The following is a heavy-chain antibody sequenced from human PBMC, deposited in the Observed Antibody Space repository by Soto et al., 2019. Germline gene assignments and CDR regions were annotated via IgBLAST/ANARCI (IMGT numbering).Heavy chain of an antibody. CDR1: GDSINSDKYY. J-gene: IGHJ4*02. D-gene: IGHD3-9*01. CDR3: ARLEGLATISYYFDF. CDR2: IYFRGNT. Sequence: QLQLQESGPGLVKPSETLSLTCSVSGDSINSDKYYWGWIRQPPGKGLEWIGSIYFRGNTYYNPSLQTRVTIFLDKSKSQFSLKLNPVTAADSAVYFCARLEGLATISYYFDFWGQGALVTVSS. V-gene: IGHV4-39*01.